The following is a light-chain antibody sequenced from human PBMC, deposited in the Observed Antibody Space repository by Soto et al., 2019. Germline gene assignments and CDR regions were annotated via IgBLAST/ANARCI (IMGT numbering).Light chain of an antibody. CDR2: AAS. CDR1: QSISSY. CDR3: QQSYSTPRT. V-gene: IGKV1-39*01. Sequence: DIQMTQSPSSLSASVGERVTITCRASQSISSYLNWYQQKPGKAPKLLIYAASSLQSGVPSRFSGSVSGTDFTLTISSLQPEDFATYYCQQSYSTPRTFGQGTKVEIK. J-gene: IGKJ1*01.